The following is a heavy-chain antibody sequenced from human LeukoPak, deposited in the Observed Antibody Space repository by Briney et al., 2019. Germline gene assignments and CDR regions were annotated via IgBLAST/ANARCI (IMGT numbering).Heavy chain of an antibody. Sequence: SETLSLTCTVSGGSISSGGYYWSWIRQHPGKGLEWIGYIYYSGSTYYNPSLKSRVTISVDTSKNQFSLKLSSVTAADTAVYYCARGVKALRNFDFWGQGTLVTVSS. CDR3: ARGVKALRNFDF. CDR1: GGSISSGGYY. V-gene: IGHV4-31*03. J-gene: IGHJ4*02. D-gene: IGHD3-16*01. CDR2: IYYSGST.